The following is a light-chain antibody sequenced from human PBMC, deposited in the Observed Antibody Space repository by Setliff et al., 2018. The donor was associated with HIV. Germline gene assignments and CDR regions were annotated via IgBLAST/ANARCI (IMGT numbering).Light chain of an antibody. CDR3: SSYTSASTLVYV. V-gene: IGLV2-14*01. CDR2: GVS. Sequence: QSVLTQPASVSWSLGQSITISCTGASRDAGDYDYVSGYQQHPGKVPKLLIYGVSSRPSGVSDRFSGSRTGNTASLTIPGLQDDDEADYYCSSYTSASTLVYVFGTGTKVTVL. CDR1: SRDAGDYDY. J-gene: IGLJ1*01.